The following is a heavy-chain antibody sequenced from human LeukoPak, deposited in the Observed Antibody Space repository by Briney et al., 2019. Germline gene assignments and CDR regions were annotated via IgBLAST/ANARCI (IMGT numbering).Heavy chain of an antibody. CDR2: IKQDGSEK. V-gene: IGHV3-7*01. CDR1: GFTFSSYW. CDR3: ARDIVVVVAATFYYYYGMDV. D-gene: IGHD2-15*01. Sequence: GGSLRLPCAASGFTFSSYWMSWVRQAPGKGLEWVANIKQDGSEKYYVDSVKGRFTISRDNAKNSLYLQMNSLRAEDTAVYYCARDIVVVVAATFYYYYGMDVWGQGTTVTVSS. J-gene: IGHJ6*02.